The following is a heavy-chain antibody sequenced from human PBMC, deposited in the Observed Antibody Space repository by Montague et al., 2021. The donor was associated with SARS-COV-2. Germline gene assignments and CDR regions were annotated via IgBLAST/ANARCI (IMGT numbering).Heavy chain of an antibody. CDR1: GGAELRRR. D-gene: IGHD1-1*01. J-gene: IGHJ4*02. V-gene: IGHV4-61*03. Sequence: SETLSLTCTVSGGAELRRRSEEHTPDLQSPLKCVCRLLFAKRTKYNPSLKPRVTLSLDTPKNHFSLRLNSVTAADTAVYYCARAQNICFIANCVNYFDLWGLGELVSVS. CDR2: LLFAKRT. CDR3: ARAQNICFIANCVNYFDL.